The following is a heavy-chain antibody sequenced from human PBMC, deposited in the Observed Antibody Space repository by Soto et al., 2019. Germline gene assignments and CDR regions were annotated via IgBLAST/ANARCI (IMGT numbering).Heavy chain of an antibody. J-gene: IGHJ6*02. Sequence: SVKVSCKASGYTFTSYGISWVRQAPGQGLEWMGRIIPILGIANYAQKFQGRVTITADKSTSTAYMELSSLRSEDTAVYYCARARLVRDYYGMDVWGQGTTVTVSS. CDR3: ARARLVRDYYGMDV. CDR2: IIPILGIA. CDR1: GYTFTSYG. V-gene: IGHV1-69*04. D-gene: IGHD3-9*01.